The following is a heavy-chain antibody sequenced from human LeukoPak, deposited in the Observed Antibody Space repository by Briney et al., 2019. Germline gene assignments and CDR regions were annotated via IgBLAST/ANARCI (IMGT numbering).Heavy chain of an antibody. CDR1: RFTFNEYY. CDR2: ISPDGSEK. D-gene: IGHD1-26*01. V-gene: IGHV3-7*01. J-gene: IGHJ3*02. Sequence: GGSLRLSCVASRFTFNEYYMSWVRQAPGKGLQWVANISPDGSEKYYVDSVKGRFTISRDNAKNSLSLQMNSLRAEDTAVYYCARGRQNSGSYSDAFDIWGQGTVVTVSS. CDR3: ARGRQNSGSYSDAFDI.